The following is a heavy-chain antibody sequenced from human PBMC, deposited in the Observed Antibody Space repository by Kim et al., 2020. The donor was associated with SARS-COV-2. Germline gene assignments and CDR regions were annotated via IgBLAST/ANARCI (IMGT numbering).Heavy chain of an antibody. V-gene: IGHV4-59*13. CDR2: IHDSGNT. CDR1: GGSITTYY. J-gene: IGHJ4*02. Sequence: SETLSLTCTVSGGSITTYYWSWIRQPPGRELELIGYIHDSGNTNYNPSLKNRLTISQDRSKNQLSLQLTSVTAADTAVYYFARHLAGTPAAFDYWGQGIL. CDR3: ARHLAGTPAAFDY. D-gene: IGHD2-2*01.